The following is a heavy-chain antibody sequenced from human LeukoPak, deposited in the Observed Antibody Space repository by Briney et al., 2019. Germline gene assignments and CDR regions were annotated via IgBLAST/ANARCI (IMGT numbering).Heavy chain of an antibody. CDR2: ISGSGGST. V-gene: IGHV3-23*01. Sequence: GGSLRLSCAASGFTFSNYAMSWVRQAPGKGLEWVSAISGSGGSTYYADSVKGRFTISRDNSKNTLYVQMSSLRAEDTAIYYCAKVRYGVVVITPNYFDYWGQGTLVTVSS. CDR1: GFTFSNYA. D-gene: IGHD3-22*01. CDR3: AKVRYGVVVITPNYFDY. J-gene: IGHJ4*02.